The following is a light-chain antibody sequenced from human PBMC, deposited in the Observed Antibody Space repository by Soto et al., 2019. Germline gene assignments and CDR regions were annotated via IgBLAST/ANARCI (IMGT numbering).Light chain of an antibody. CDR3: QQYNDWPPYT. J-gene: IGKJ2*01. CDR1: QSVSSN. V-gene: IGKV3-15*01. Sequence: ESVMTQSPATLSVSPGDRATLSCRASQSVSSNLAWYQQKPGQAPRLLIYGASTRATGIPARFSGSGSGTDFTLTISSLQSEDFAVYYCQQYNDWPPYTFGQGTNLEIK. CDR2: GAS.